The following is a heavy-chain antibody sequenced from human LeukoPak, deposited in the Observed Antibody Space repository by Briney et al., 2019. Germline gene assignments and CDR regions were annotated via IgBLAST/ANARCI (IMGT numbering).Heavy chain of an antibody. CDR1: GFVFSTYW. D-gene: IGHD3-16*01. J-gene: IGHJ3*01. V-gene: IGHV3-7*01. CDR3: ARPAYTAAYDL. CDR2: MKGDGSEI. Sequence: GGSLRLSCAASGFVFSTYWMMWARQAPGKGLEWVANMKGDGSEIHYVDSVKGRFTISRDNAKNLLYLQMNSLRPEDTAVYYCARPAYTAAYDLWGQGIKVTVSS.